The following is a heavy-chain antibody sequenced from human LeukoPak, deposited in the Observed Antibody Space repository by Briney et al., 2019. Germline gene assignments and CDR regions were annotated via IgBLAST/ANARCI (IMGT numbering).Heavy chain of an antibody. V-gene: IGHV3-11*01. CDR3: AREATAAGCFDP. Sequence: GGSLRLSCAASGFTFSAYYMSWIRQAPGKGLEWLSYISSSGSTTYYADSVKGRFTISRDNAKNSLYLQMNSLGAEDTAFYYCAREATAAGCFDPWGQGTPVTVSS. CDR1: GFTFSAYY. J-gene: IGHJ5*02. D-gene: IGHD2-8*01. CDR2: ISSSGSTT.